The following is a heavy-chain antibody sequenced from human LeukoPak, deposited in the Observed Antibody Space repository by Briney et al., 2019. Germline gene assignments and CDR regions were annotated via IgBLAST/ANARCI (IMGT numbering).Heavy chain of an antibody. CDR1: GGSISSYY. D-gene: IGHD5-24*01. CDR3: ARVVEIEMTTILGAFDI. V-gene: IGHV4-59*01. Sequence: SETLCLTCTVSGGSISSYYWSWIRQPPGKGLEWIGYTYYSGSTNYNPSLKSRVTISVETSTNQFSLKLSSVTAADPAVSYCARVVEIEMTTILGAFDIWGQGTMVTVSS. CDR2: TYYSGST. J-gene: IGHJ3*02.